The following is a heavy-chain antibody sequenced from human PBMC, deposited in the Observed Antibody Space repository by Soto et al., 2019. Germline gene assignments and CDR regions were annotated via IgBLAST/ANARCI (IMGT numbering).Heavy chain of an antibody. V-gene: IGHV3-23*01. D-gene: IGHD5-18*01. Sequence: GGSLRLSCAASGFTFSSYAMSWVRQAPGKGLEWVSAISGSGGSSYYADSVKGRFTISRGNSKNTLYLQMNSLRAEDTAVYYCAKGMDTAMVGYYGMDVWGQGTTVTVSS. CDR2: ISGSGGSS. J-gene: IGHJ6*02. CDR3: AKGMDTAMVGYYGMDV. CDR1: GFTFSSYA.